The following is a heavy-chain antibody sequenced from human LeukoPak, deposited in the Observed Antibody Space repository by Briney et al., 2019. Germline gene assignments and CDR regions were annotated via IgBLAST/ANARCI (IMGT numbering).Heavy chain of an antibody. Sequence: GGSLRLSCAASGSTFSSYAMSWVRQAPGKGLEWVSAISGSGGSTYYADSVKGRFTISRDNSKNTLYLQMNSLRAEDTAVYYCARETTNIAAAGIGRLIHYYYMDVWGKGTTVTVSS. V-gene: IGHV3-23*01. CDR1: GSTFSSYA. D-gene: IGHD6-13*01. J-gene: IGHJ6*03. CDR3: ARETTNIAAAGIGRLIHYYYMDV. CDR2: ISGSGGST.